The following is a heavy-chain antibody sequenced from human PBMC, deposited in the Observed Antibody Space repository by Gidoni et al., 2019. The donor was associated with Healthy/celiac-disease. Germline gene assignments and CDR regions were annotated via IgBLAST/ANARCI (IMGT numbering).Heavy chain of an antibody. Sequence: QVQLVESGGGVVQPGRSLRLSCAASGFTFSSYAMHWVRQAPGKGLELVSVISYDGSNKYYAASVKGRFTISRDNSKNTLYLQMNRLRAEDTAVYYCARGLTGYYNVFDYWGQGTLVTVSS. CDR3: ARGLTGYYNVFDY. V-gene: IGHV3-30-3*01. CDR2: ISYDGSNK. J-gene: IGHJ4*02. D-gene: IGHD3-9*01. CDR1: GFTFSSYA.